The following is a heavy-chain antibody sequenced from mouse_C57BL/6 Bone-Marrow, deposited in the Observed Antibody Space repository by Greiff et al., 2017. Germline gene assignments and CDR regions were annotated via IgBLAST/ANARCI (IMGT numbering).Heavy chain of an antibody. D-gene: IGHD1-1*01. Sequence: QVQLKQPGAELVKPGASVKLSCKASGYTFTSYWMHWVKQRPGQGLEWIGMIHPNSGSTNYNEKFKSKATLTVDKSSSTAYMQLSSLTSEDSAVYYCAREDYYYGSSPAYWGQGTLVTVSA. CDR2: IHPNSGST. V-gene: IGHV1-64*01. CDR3: AREDYYYGSSPAY. CDR1: GYTFTSYW. J-gene: IGHJ3*01.